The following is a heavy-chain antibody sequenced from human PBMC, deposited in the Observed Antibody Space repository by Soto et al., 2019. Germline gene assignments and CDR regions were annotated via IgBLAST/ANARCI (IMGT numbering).Heavy chain of an antibody. CDR3: ARDSGESLRSCDY. J-gene: IGHJ4*03. Sequence: SETLSLTCTVSGGSINSGCSNWNWIRQRPGEGLQWIGYITYMGTTYSIPSLKSRVTMSVDTSKNQFSLKLSSVSAADTAVYYCARDSGESLRSCDYCRRLAPVAASS. D-gene: IGHD3-10*01. V-gene: IGHV4-31*03. CDR1: GGSINSGCSN. CDR2: ITYMGTT.